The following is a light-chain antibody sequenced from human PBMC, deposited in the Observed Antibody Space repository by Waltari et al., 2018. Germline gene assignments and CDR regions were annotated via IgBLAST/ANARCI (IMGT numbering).Light chain of an antibody. CDR2: GKN. J-gene: IGLJ3*02. CDR3: NCRSTSGEVWV. V-gene: IGLV3-19*01. CDR1: SLRTYY. Sequence: SSELTQDPAVSVALGQTVRITCQGDSLRTYYASWYQQKPGQAPLVIMYGKNNRPSGIPDRCAGSTSGNTASLTITGAQAEDEADYHCNCRSTSGEVWVFGGGTKLTVL.